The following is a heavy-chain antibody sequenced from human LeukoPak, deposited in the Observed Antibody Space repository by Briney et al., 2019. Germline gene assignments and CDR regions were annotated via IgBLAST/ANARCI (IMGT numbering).Heavy chain of an antibody. D-gene: IGHD6-13*01. CDR1: GYTFTGYY. CDR3: ATGPYSSSWVPFDY. Sequence: ASVKVSCKASGYTFTGYYMHWVRQATGQGLEWMVWINPNSGGTHYAQKFQGRVTMTRDTSINTAYMELSRLRSDDTAVYYCATGPYSSSWVPFDYWGQGSLVTVSS. J-gene: IGHJ4*02. CDR2: INPNSGGT. V-gene: IGHV1-2*02.